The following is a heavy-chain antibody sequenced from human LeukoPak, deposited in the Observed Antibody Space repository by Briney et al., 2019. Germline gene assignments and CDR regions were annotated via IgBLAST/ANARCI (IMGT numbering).Heavy chain of an antibody. CDR2: VHSSGST. V-gene: IGHV4-59*02. Sequence: SESLSLTCSVSGGSVSGHYWSWIRQPPGKGLEWIGYVHSSGSTSYNPSLKGRITILVDTSQNQFSLKLTSVTAADSAVYYCARVGDTSSHYYFFDYWGQGTLVTASS. CDR3: ARVGDTSSHYYFFDY. D-gene: IGHD3-22*01. CDR1: GGSVSGHY. J-gene: IGHJ4*02.